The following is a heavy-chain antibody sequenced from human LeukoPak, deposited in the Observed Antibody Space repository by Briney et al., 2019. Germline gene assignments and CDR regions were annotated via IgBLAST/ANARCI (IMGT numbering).Heavy chain of an antibody. Sequence: GASVKVSCKASGYTFTSYAMNWVRQAPGQGLEWMGWINTNTGNPTYAQGFTGRFVFSLDTSVSTAYLQISSLKAEDTAVYYCARDDSYYYYSSGYPDFWGQGTLVTVSS. CDR2: INTNTGNP. J-gene: IGHJ4*02. CDR1: GYTFTSYA. D-gene: IGHD3-22*01. V-gene: IGHV7-4-1*02. CDR3: ARDDSYYYYSSGYPDF.